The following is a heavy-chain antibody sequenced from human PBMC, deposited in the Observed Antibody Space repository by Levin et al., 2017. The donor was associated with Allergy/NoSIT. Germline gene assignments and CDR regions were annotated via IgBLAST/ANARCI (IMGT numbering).Heavy chain of an antibody. Sequence: GESLKISCAASGFTFSNYWMSWVRQDPGKGLEWVANIKEDGSVMHYVDSVKGRFTISRDNAKNSLYLQMNSLRADDTDVYYCGRAVDLGDYWGQGTLVTVSS. V-gene: IGHV3-7*01. CDR1: GFTFSNYW. D-gene: IGHD7-27*01. CDR3: GRAVDLGDY. CDR2: IKEDGSVM. J-gene: IGHJ4*02.